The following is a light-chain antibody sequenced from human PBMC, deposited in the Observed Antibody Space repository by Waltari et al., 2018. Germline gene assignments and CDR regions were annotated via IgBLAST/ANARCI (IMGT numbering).Light chain of an antibody. CDR1: SSDVGSFYL. Sequence: QSALTQPASGSGSPGQSITISCTGTSSDVGSFYLLSWYQLLPGKAPKLLISEVNKRPSGVSNRFFGSKSGITASLTISGLQTGDQADYYCCSYAGSTSYVVFGGGTKLTVL. CDR3: CSYAGSTSYVV. J-gene: IGLJ2*01. V-gene: IGLV2-23*02. CDR2: EVN.